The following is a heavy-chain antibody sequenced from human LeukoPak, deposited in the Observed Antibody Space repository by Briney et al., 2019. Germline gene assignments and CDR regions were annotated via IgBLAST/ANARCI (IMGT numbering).Heavy chain of an antibody. J-gene: IGHJ6*02. D-gene: IGHD3-10*01. Sequence: GGSLRLSCAASGFTFSSYAMSWVRQAPGKGLEWVSAISGSGGSTYYADSVKGRFTISRDNSKNTLYLQMNSLRAEDTVVYYCARGVVRGDMNTNYYYYYGMDVWGQGTTVTVSS. CDR1: GFTFSSYA. CDR3: ARGVVRGDMNTNYYYYYGMDV. V-gene: IGHV3-23*01. CDR2: ISGSGGST.